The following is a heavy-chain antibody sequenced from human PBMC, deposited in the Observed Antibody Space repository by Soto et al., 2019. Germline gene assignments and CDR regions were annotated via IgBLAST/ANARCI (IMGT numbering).Heavy chain of an antibody. CDR2: ISSSSSTI. J-gene: IGHJ4*02. Sequence: EVQLVESGGGLVQPGGSLRLSCAASGFTFSSYSMNWVRQAPGKGLEWVSYISSSSSTIYYADSVKGRFTISRDNAKNSLYLQMNSLRAEDTAVYYCARDPLSESGYYLTVKTEYYFDYWGQGTLVTVSS. CDR3: ARDPLSESGYYLTVKTEYYFDY. CDR1: GFTFSSYS. V-gene: IGHV3-48*01. D-gene: IGHD3-3*01.